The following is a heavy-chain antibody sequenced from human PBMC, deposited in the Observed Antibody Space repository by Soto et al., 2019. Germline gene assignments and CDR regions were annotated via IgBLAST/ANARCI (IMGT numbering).Heavy chain of an antibody. D-gene: IGHD3-9*01. CDR2: ISAYNGNT. Sequence: QVQLVQSGAEVKKPGASVKVSCKASGYTFTSYGISWVRQAPGQGLEGWGWISAYNGNTNYAQKLQGRVTMTTDTSTSTAYMELRSLRSDDTAVYYCAREGSPYYDFLTGKPYFDYWGQGTLVTVSS. J-gene: IGHJ4*02. CDR1: GYTFTSYG. V-gene: IGHV1-18*01. CDR3: AREGSPYYDFLTGKPYFDY.